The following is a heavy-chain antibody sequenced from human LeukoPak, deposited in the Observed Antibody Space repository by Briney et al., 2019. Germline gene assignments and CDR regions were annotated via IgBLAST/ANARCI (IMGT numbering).Heavy chain of an antibody. CDR2: IRTKAQNYAT. J-gene: IGHJ4*02. Sequence: GSLGLSCAASGFTFSGSALHWVRQASGTGLEWVGRIRTKAQNYATGYAASVKGRFTISRDDSKNTAYLQMDSLKTEDTAVYYCIAMVRGVISTSTDYWGQGTLVTVSS. D-gene: IGHD3-10*01. CDR3: IAMVRGVISTSTDY. V-gene: IGHV3-73*01. CDR1: GFTFSGSA.